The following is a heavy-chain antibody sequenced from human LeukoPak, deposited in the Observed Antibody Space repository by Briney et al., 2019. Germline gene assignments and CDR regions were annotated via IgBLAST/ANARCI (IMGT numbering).Heavy chain of an antibody. CDR2: ISGSGGST. Sequence: PGGSLRLSCAASGFTFSSYAMSWVRQAPGKGLEWVSAISGSGGSTYYADSVKGRFTISRDNSKNTLYLQMNSLRAEDTAVYYCAKSQGFGELLPYYFDYWGQGTLVTVSS. V-gene: IGHV3-23*01. CDR3: AKSQGFGELLPYYFDY. D-gene: IGHD3-10*01. J-gene: IGHJ4*02. CDR1: GFTFSSYA.